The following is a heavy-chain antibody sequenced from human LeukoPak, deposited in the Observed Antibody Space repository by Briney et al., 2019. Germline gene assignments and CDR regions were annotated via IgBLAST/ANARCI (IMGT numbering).Heavy chain of an antibody. CDR3: AKLVVVIAMLRSRYFDY. CDR2: ISGSGGST. J-gene: IGHJ4*02. CDR1: GFTFSSYA. Sequence: PGGSLRLSCAASGFTFSSYAMSWVRQAPGKGLEWVSAISGSGGSTYYADSVKGRFTISRDNSKNTLYLQMNSLRAEDTAVYYCAKLVVVIAMLRSRYFDYWGQGTLVTVSS. V-gene: IGHV3-23*01. D-gene: IGHD2-21*01.